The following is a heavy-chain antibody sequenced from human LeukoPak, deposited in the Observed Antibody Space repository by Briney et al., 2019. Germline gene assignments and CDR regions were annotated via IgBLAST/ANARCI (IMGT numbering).Heavy chain of an antibody. J-gene: IGHJ6*02. D-gene: IGHD7-27*01. CDR2: MNPNSGNT. CDR1: GYTFTSYD. Sequence: ASVRVSCKASGYTFTSYDINWVRQVPGQGLEWMGWMNPNSGNTGYAQKFQGRVTMTRNTSISTAYMELSSLRSEDTAVYYCARGRWGYYYYYYYGMDVWGQGTTVTVSS. CDR3: ARGRWGYYYYYYYGMDV. V-gene: IGHV1-8*01.